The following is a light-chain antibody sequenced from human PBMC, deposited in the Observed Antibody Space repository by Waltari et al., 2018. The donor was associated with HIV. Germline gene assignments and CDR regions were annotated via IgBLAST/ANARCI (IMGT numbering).Light chain of an antibody. CDR2: AVK. CDR1: SSDVGGSHS. J-gene: IGLJ1*01. V-gene: IGLV2-8*01. CDR3: SSFSDNNRIV. Sequence: QHALTHPSSPCGSPGQSVALSCTGTSSDVGGSHSLSWHQQHPGKAPNLLIYAVKKRPSGVPDRFSGSKSGNTASLTVSGLQVDDEADYYCSSFSDNNRIVFGTGTRVTVL.